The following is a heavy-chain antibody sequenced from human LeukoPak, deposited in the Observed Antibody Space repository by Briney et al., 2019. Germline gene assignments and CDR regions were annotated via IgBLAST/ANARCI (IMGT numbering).Heavy chain of an antibody. CDR3: ARVKALNDY. CDR2: ISYDGSNK. CDR1: GFTFNSYA. D-gene: IGHD3-16*02. Sequence: GGSLRLSCAASGFTFNSYAMHWVRQAPGKGLEWVAVISYDGSNKYYADSVKGRFTISRDNSKNTLYLQMNSLRAEDTAVYYCARVKALNDYWGQGTLVTVSS. V-gene: IGHV3-30-3*01. J-gene: IGHJ4*02.